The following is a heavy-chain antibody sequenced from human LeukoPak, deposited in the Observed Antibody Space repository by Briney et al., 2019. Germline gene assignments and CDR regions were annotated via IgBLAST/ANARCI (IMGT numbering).Heavy chain of an antibody. CDR1: GFIFSNYA. D-gene: IGHD6-19*01. V-gene: IGHV3-23*01. CDR2: ISGSGDAT. J-gene: IGHJ4*02. Sequence: AGGSLRLSCAVSGFIFSNYAMSWVRQAPGKGLEWVSSISGSGDATKYADSVMGRFTISRDNSKNTLSLQMNSLRAEDTAVYYCAKDRNGWLRDVDYWGQGTLVTVSS. CDR3: AKDRNGWLRDVDY.